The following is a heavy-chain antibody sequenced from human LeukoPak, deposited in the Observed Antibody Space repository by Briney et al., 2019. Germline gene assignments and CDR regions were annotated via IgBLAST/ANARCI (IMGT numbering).Heavy chain of an antibody. V-gene: IGHV3-23*01. D-gene: IGHD2-15*01. CDR2: ISGSGGST. CDR3: AKDYLAAAPGNYYYYMDV. J-gene: IGHJ6*03. Sequence: GGSLRLSCTASGFTFIKGWMSWVRQAPGKGLEWVSAISGSGGSTYYADSVKGRFTISRDNSKNTLYLQMNSLRAEDTAVYYCAKDYLAAAPGNYYYYMDVWGKGTTVTVSS. CDR1: GFTFIKGW.